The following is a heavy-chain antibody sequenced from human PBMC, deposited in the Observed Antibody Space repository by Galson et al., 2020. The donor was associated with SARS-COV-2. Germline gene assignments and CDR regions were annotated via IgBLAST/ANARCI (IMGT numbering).Heavy chain of an antibody. CDR3: ARYQLLFPFDY. Sequence: AQASETLSLTCSGPNFSINSHFYWGWVRPSPGRGLEWIWNIPFSGNTHYNPSLKSRVTISVDTSKNQFSLKLTSVTAADTAVYYCARYQLLFPFDYWGRGALVTVSS. J-gene: IGHJ4*02. V-gene: IGHV4-38-2*01. CDR2: IPFSGNT. D-gene: IGHD1-1*01. CDR1: NFSINSHFY.